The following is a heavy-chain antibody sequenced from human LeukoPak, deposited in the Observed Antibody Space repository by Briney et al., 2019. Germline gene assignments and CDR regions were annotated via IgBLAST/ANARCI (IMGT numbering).Heavy chain of an antibody. Sequence: ASVKVSCKASGYTFTGYYMHWVRQAPGQGLEWMGWMNPNSGNTGYAQKFQGRVTMTRNTSISTAYMELSSLRSEDTAVYYCARGPWEIVEEDYWGQGTLVTVSS. CDR2: MNPNSGNT. J-gene: IGHJ4*02. CDR3: ARGPWEIVEEDY. D-gene: IGHD5-12*01. CDR1: GYTFTGYY. V-gene: IGHV1-8*02.